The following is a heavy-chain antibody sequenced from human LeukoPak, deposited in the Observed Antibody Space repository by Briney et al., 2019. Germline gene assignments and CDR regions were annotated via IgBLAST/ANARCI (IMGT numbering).Heavy chain of an antibody. V-gene: IGHV1-8*02. CDR2: MNPNSGNT. CDR1: GYTFTGYY. CDR3: ARGTRHCHSTSCYTFDY. J-gene: IGHJ4*02. D-gene: IGHD2-2*02. Sequence: GASVKVSCKASGYTFTGYYMHWVRQATGQGLEWMGWMNPNSGNTGYAQKFQGRVTMTRNTSISTAYMELSSLTSEDAAVYYCARGTRHCHSTSCYTFDYWGQGTLVTVSS.